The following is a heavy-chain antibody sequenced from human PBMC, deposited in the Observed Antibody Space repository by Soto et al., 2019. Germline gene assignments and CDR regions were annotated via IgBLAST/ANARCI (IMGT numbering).Heavy chain of an antibody. J-gene: IGHJ4*02. V-gene: IGHV3-53*01. CDR2: IYSGGST. CDR3: ARNYYDSGGGFDY. Sequence: PGGSLRFSCASSGFTVISNYMSWVRQAPGKGLEWVSVIYSGGSTYYADSVKGRFTISRDNSKNTLYLQMYSLRAEDTAVYYCARNYYDSGGGFDYWGQGTLVTVSS. CDR1: GFTVISNY. D-gene: IGHD3-22*01.